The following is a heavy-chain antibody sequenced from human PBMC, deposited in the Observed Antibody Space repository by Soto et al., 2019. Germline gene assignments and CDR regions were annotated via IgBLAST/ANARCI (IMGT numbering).Heavy chain of an antibody. CDR1: GYSISSGYY. CDR3: ARGAATVTPGWFDP. CDR2: IYHSGST. J-gene: IGHJ5*02. V-gene: IGHV4-38-2*01. D-gene: IGHD4-17*01. Sequence: SETLSLTCAVSGYSISSGYYWGWIRQTPGKGLEWIASIYHSGSTYYNPPLKSRVTISVDTSKNQFSLKLTSVTAADTAVYYCARGAATVTPGWFDPWGQGIMVPVSS.